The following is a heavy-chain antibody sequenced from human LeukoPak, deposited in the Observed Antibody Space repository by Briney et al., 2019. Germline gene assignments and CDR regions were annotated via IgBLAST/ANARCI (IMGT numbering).Heavy chain of an antibody. CDR1: GYTFTSYG. D-gene: IGHD3-22*01. CDR2: ISAYNGNT. V-gene: IGHV1-18*01. Sequence: ASVKVSCKASGYTFTSYGISWVRQAPGQGLEWMGWISAYNGNTNYAQKLQGRVTMTTDTSTSTAYMELRSLRSDDTAVYYCATVRRGYSSGYYQPDNWFDPWGQGTLVTVSS. J-gene: IGHJ5*02. CDR3: ATVRRGYSSGYYQPDNWFDP.